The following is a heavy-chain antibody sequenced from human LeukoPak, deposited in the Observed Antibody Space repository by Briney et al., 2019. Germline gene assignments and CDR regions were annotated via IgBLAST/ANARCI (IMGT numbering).Heavy chain of an antibody. CDR2: INPSGGST. V-gene: IGHV1-46*01. D-gene: IGHD6-13*01. J-gene: IGHJ4*02. CDR3: ARAALAGAASAAQDY. Sequence: GASVKVSCKASGYTFTGYYMHWVRQAPGQGLEWMGIINPSGGSTSYAQKFQGRVTMTRDMSTSTVYMELSSLRSEDTAVYYCARAALAGAASAAQDYWGQGTLVTVSS. CDR1: GYTFTGYY.